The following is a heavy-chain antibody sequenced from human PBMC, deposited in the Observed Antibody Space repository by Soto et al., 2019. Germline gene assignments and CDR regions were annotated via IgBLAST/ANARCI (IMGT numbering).Heavy chain of an antibody. J-gene: IGHJ4*02. CDR3: AADQDCTSTSCYPYNFDS. V-gene: IGHV1-58*01. D-gene: IGHD2-2*01. Sequence: ASVKVSCKASGFTFTSCAVQWVRQARGQRLEWIGWIVVGSDNTNYAQKFQERVTITRDMSTSTAYMELSSLRSEDTAVYYCAADQDCTSTSCYPYNFDSWGQGTLVTVSS. CDR1: GFTFTSCA. CDR2: IVVGSDNT.